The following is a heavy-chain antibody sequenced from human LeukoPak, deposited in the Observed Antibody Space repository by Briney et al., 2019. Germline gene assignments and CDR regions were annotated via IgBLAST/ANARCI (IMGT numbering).Heavy chain of an antibody. Sequence: SVKVSCKASGGTFSSYAISWVRRAPGQGLEWMGGIIPIFGTANYAQKFQGRVTITTDESTSTAYMELSSLRSEDTAVYYCATLGIDSSSRFFDPWGQGTLVTVSS. CDR1: GGTFSSYA. J-gene: IGHJ5*02. CDR3: ATLGIDSSSRFFDP. V-gene: IGHV1-69*05. CDR2: IIPIFGTA. D-gene: IGHD6-6*01.